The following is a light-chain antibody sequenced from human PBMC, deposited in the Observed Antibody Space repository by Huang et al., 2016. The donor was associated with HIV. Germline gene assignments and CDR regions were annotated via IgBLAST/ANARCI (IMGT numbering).Light chain of an antibody. J-gene: IGKJ2*01. CDR3: QQYGSSPRT. Sequence: IVLTQSPGTLSLSPGERATLSCRASQSVRSSYLAWYQQKPGQTPRLLIYGAYNRACGIPLRFSGSQSGTDFTLAISSLEPEDFGVYYCQQYGSSPRTFGQGTKLEIK. CDR2: GAY. V-gene: IGKV3-20*01. CDR1: QSVRSSY.